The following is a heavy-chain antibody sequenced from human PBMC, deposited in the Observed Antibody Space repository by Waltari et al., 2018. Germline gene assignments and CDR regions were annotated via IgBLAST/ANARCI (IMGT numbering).Heavy chain of an antibody. D-gene: IGHD3-22*01. V-gene: IGHV4-59*01. CDR2: IYYSGST. CDR1: GGSISSYY. J-gene: IGHJ3*02. Sequence: QVQLQESGPGLVKPSETLSLTCTVSGGSISSYYWSWIRQPPGKGLEWIGYIYYSGSTNYNPSIKSRVTISVDTSKNQFSLKLSSVTAADTAVYYCAREGTYYYDSSGYYPHAFDIWGQGTMVTVSS. CDR3: AREGTYYYDSSGYYPHAFDI.